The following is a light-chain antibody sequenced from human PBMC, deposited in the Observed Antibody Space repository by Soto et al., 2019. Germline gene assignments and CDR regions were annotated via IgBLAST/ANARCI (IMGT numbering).Light chain of an antibody. V-gene: IGKV3-20*01. Sequence: EIVLKKSPGTLSLSPRERATLSCRASQSVSSSYIAWYQQRPGQTPSLLIYGASTRATGIPDRFSGSGSGTHFTLTISRLEPGDFAVYYCQHFGGTTFTFGQGTRLEIK. CDR2: GAS. CDR1: QSVSSSY. J-gene: IGKJ5*01. CDR3: QHFGGTTFT.